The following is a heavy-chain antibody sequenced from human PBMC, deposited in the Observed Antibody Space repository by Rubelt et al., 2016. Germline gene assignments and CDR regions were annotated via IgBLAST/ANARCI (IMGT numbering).Heavy chain of an antibody. V-gene: IGHV4-59*12. CDR1: GGSISSYY. CDR2: INHSGST. J-gene: IGHJ4*02. Sequence: QVQLQESGPGLVKPSETLSLTCTVSGGSISSYYWSWLRHPPGKGLEWIGEINHSGSTNYNPSIKSRGTISVDTSKNQFSLKLRSVTAADTAVYYCARGGQYYDSSGYLNDYWGQGTLVTVSS. D-gene: IGHD3-22*01. CDR3: ARGGQYYDSSGYLNDY.